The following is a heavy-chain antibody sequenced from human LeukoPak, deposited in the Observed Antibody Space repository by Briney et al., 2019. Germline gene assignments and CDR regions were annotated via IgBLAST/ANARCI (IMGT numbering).Heavy chain of an antibody. V-gene: IGHV3-21*01. J-gene: IGHJ4*02. Sequence: GGSLRLSCAASGFTFSSYSMNWVRQAPGKGLEWVSSISSSSSYIYYADPVKGRFTISRDNAKNSLYLQMNSLRAEDTAVYYCARDTIFGNPCDYWGQGTLVTVSS. CDR3: ARDTIFGNPCDY. D-gene: IGHD3-3*01. CDR2: ISSSSSYI. CDR1: GFTFSSYS.